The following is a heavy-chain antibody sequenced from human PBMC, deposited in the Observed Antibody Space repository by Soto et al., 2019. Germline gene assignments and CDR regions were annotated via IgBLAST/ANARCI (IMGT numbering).Heavy chain of an antibody. CDR3: AGTSPNRKNMFRNYYYYGMDV. J-gene: IGHJ6*02. CDR2: IWYDGSNN. CDR1: GFTFSSYG. D-gene: IGHD3-10*01. Sequence: QVQLVESGGGVVQPGRSRRLSCAASGFTFSSYGMHWGRQAPGKGLEGVAVIWYDGSNNYYADAVKGRFTISRDNSKNTLYLQMSSRRAEDTAVYYCAGTSPNRKNMFRNYYYYGMDVWGQGTTVTVSS. V-gene: IGHV3-33*01.